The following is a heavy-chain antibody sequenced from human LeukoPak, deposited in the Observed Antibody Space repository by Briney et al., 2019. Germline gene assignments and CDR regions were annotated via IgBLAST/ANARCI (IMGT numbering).Heavy chain of an antibody. J-gene: IGHJ4*02. D-gene: IGHD3-22*01. CDR3: ARVYDSSGPWRGYFDY. CDR2: ISSSSSYI. V-gene: IGHV3-21*01. Sequence: GGSLRLSCAASGFTFSSYGMSWVRQAPGKGLEWVSSISSSSSYIYYADSVKGRFTISRDNAKNSLYLQMNSLRAEDTAVYYCARVYDSSGPWRGYFDYWGQGTLVTVSS. CDR1: GFTFSSYG.